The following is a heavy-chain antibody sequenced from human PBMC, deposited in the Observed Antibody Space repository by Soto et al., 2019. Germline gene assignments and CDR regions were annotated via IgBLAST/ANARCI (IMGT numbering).Heavy chain of an antibody. J-gene: IGHJ6*03. D-gene: IGHD3-3*01. CDR3: ASTIFGVFYYYYMDV. Sequence: SETLSLTCTVSGGSISSSSYYWGWIRQPPGKGLEWIGSIYYSGSTYYNPSLKSRVTISVDTSKNQFSLKLSSVTAADAAVYYCASTIFGVFYYYYMDVWGKGTTVTVSS. V-gene: IGHV4-39*01. CDR1: GGSISSSSYY. CDR2: IYYSGST.